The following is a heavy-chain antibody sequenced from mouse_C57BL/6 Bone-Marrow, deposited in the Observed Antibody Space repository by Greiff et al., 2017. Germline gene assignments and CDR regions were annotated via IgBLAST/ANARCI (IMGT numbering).Heavy chain of an antibody. CDR1: GFSLSTFGMG. CDR3: ARIPSRYYGNYEAMDY. Sequence: QVTLKESGPGILQPSQSLSLTCSFSGFSLSTFGMGVGWIRQPSGKGLEWLAHIWWDDDKYYNPALKSRLTISKDTSKNPVVLKIANVDTADTATYYCARIPSRYYGNYEAMDYWGQGTSVTVSS. D-gene: IGHD2-1*01. V-gene: IGHV8-8*01. CDR2: IWWDDDK. J-gene: IGHJ4*01.